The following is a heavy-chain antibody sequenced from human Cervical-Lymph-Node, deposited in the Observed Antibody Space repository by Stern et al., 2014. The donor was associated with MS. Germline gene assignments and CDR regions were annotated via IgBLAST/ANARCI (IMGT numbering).Heavy chain of an antibody. J-gene: IGHJ6*02. CDR2: ISPLFSSP. CDR3: AKEHYYIDSSDSDSNDYFFYGMDV. V-gene: IGHV1-69*01. D-gene: IGHD3-22*01. Sequence: QVQLVQSGAEVKEPGSSVKVYCTALGGTLNSIAINWVRQAPGQGLEWIGGISPLFSSPNYAQTFQGRVTFNADEFTSTAYMELSSLRPEDTAVYYCAKEHYYIDSSDSDSNDYFFYGMDVWGHGTSVTVSS. CDR1: GGTLNSIA.